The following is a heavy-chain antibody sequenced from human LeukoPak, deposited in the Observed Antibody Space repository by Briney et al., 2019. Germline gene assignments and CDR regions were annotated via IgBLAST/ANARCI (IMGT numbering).Heavy chain of an antibody. Sequence: GVSVKVSCKASGYTFTGYYMHWVRQAPGQGLEWMGWINPNSGGTNYAQKFQGRVTMTRDTSISTAYMELSRLRSDDTAVYYCASSSGSYSAEYFQHWGQGTLVTVSS. CDR2: INPNSGGT. D-gene: IGHD1-26*01. CDR1: GYTFTGYY. CDR3: ASSSGSYSAEYFQH. V-gene: IGHV1-2*02. J-gene: IGHJ1*01.